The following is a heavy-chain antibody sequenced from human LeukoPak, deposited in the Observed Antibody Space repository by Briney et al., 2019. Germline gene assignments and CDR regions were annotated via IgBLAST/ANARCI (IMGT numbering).Heavy chain of an antibody. Sequence: GESLKISCKGSGYRFTDYWIAWVRQMPGKGLEWMGIIYPGDSDTRYSPSFQGQVTISADKSISTAYLQWSSLKASDTAMYYCARQEYSSSPPAYWGQGTLVTVSS. J-gene: IGHJ4*02. D-gene: IGHD6-6*01. CDR3: ARQEYSSSPPAY. V-gene: IGHV5-51*01. CDR1: GYRFTDYW. CDR2: IYPGDSDT.